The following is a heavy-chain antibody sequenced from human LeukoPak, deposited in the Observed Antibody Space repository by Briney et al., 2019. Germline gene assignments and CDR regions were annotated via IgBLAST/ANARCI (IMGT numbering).Heavy chain of an antibody. Sequence: KPGGSLRLSCAASGFTFSSYSMNWVRQAPGKGLEWVSSISSSSSYIYYADSVKGRFTISRDNAKNSLYLQMNCLRAEDTAVYYCASHYYDSSGYADYWGRGTLVTVSS. D-gene: IGHD3-22*01. V-gene: IGHV3-21*01. CDR3: ASHYYDSSGYADY. CDR1: GFTFSSYS. CDR2: ISSSSSYI. J-gene: IGHJ4*02.